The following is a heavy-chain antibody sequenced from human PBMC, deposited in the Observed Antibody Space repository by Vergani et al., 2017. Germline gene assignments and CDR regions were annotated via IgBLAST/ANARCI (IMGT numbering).Heavy chain of an antibody. D-gene: IGHD3-10*01. V-gene: IGHV4-34*01. Sequence: QVQLQQWGAGLLKPSETLSLTCAVYGGSFSGYYWSWIRQPPGKGLEWIGEINHSGSTNYNPSLKSRVTISVETSKNQFSLKLSSVTAADTAVYYCARARITMVRGGLDYWGQGTLVTVSS. CDR1: GGSFSGYY. J-gene: IGHJ4*02. CDR3: ARARITMVRGGLDY. CDR2: INHSGST.